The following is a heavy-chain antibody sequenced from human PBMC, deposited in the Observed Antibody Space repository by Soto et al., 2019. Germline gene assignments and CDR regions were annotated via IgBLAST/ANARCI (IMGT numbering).Heavy chain of an antibody. CDR1: ENIFSNYW. D-gene: IGHD3-22*01. V-gene: IGHV5-51*01. CDR3: ARQRLWGTSGYYYFEN. CDR2: IYPGDSDT. J-gene: IGHJ4*02. Sequence: GESLKISCKGSENIFSNYWIGWVRQMPGKGLEWMGIIYPGDSDTRYSPSFQGQVTITVDKSINTAYLQWSRLKASDTAIYYCARQRLWGTSGYYYFENWGQGTLVTVSS.